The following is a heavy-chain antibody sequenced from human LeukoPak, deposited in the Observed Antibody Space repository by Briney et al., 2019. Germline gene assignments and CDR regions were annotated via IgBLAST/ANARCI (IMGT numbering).Heavy chain of an antibody. D-gene: IGHD3-22*01. CDR3: ARDISSGYGDAFDI. CDR1: GFTVSSNY. V-gene: IGHV3-66*01. J-gene: IGHJ3*02. CDR2: IYSGGST. Sequence: GGSLRLSCAASGFTVSSNYMSWVRQAPGKGLEWVSIIYSGGSTYYADSVKGRFTISRDNSKNTLYLQMNSLRAEDTAVYYCARDISSGYGDAFDIWGKGTMVTVAS.